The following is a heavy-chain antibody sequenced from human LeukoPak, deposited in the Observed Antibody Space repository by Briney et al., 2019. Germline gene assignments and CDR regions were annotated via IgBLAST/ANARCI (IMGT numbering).Heavy chain of an antibody. D-gene: IGHD3-22*01. CDR2: INPNSGGT. CDR1: GYTFTGYY. Sequence: ASVKVSCKASGYTFTGYYMHWVRQAPGQGLEWMGRINPNSGGTNYAQKFQGRVTMTRDTSISTAYMELSRLRSDDTAVYYCAREEDYYDSSGYSGDWGQGTLVTVSP. J-gene: IGHJ4*02. V-gene: IGHV1-2*06. CDR3: AREEDYYDSSGYSGD.